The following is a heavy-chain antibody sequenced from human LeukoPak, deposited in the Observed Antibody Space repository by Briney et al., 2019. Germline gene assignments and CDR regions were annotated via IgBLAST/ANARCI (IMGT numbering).Heavy chain of an antibody. CDR1: GYTFTGYY. V-gene: IGHV1-2*02. CDR2: INPNSGGA. J-gene: IGHJ4*02. Sequence: APVKVSCKASGYTFTGYYMHWVRQAPGQGLEWVGWINPNSGGANYAQKFQGRVTMTRDTSISTAYMELSRLRSDDTAVYYCARGDIVVVPAATTTDYWGQGTLVTVSS. CDR3: ARGDIVVVPAATTTDY. D-gene: IGHD2-2*01.